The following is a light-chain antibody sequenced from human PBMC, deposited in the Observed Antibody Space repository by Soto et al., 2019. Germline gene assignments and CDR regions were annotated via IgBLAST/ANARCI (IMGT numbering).Light chain of an antibody. J-gene: IGKJ5*01. V-gene: IGKV1-5*03. Sequence: IQMTHSPSTLSASLGDMVTITFRASQSISIWLAWYQQKPGKAPSLLIYKASSLESGVPPRFSGSGSGTDLTLTISSLEPEDFSVYYCQQRYDWPVTFGQGTRLEIK. CDR2: KAS. CDR1: QSISIW. CDR3: QQRYDWPVT.